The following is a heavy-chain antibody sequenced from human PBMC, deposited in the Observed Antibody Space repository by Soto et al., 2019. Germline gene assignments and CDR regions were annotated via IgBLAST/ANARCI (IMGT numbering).Heavy chain of an antibody. D-gene: IGHD3-10*01. CDR3: ARGPDYYGSGSYYFDP. J-gene: IGHJ4*02. Sequence: GGSMRVSCAAAGFPISSNYRSWVSKTTGKGLEWVSVIYSGGSTYYADSVKGRFTISRDNSKNTLYLQMNSLRAEDTAVYYCARGPDYYGSGSYYFDPWGQGTLVTVSS. V-gene: IGHV3-66*01. CDR2: IYSGGST. CDR1: GFPISSNY.